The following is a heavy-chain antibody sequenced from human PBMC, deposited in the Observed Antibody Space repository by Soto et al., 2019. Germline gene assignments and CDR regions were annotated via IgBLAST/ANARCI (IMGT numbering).Heavy chain of an antibody. V-gene: IGHV1-3*01. CDR2: INAGNGNT. CDR1: GYTFTSYA. D-gene: IGHD2-8*02. CDR3: ARDPGGYPLGIFNI. Sequence: ASVKVSCKASGYTFTSYAMHWVRQAPGQRLEWMGWINAGNGNTKYSQKFQGRFTISRDTSKNTLYLQMSSLRVEDTAVYYCARDPGGYPLGIFNIWGQGTRVTVSS. J-gene: IGHJ3*02.